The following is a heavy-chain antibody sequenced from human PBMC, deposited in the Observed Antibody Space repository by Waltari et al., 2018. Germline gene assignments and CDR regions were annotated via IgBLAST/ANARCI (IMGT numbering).Heavy chain of an antibody. V-gene: IGHV4-59*01. D-gene: IGHD3-22*01. CDR3: ARKGGSGYYWDY. CDR2: IYYSGST. J-gene: IGHJ4*02. Sequence: WIRQPPGKGLEWIGYIYYSGSTNYNPSLKSRVTISVDTSKNQFSLKLSSVTAADTAVYYCARKGGSGYYWDYWGQGTLVTVSS.